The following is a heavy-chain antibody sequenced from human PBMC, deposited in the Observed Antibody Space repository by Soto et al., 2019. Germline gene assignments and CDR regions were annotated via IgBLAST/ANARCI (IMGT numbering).Heavy chain of an antibody. CDR3: AVKIQSRSLPQPRMDKRFDP. CDR2: ISIDSDYI. D-gene: IGHD2-8*01. CDR1: RFSLSRYP. V-gene: IGHV3-21*06. J-gene: IGHJ5*02. Sequence: GGSLRLSCAASRFSLSRYPLNWVRQVPGKGLEWVSSISIDSDYIYYVVSVKGRFTISRDTATNSVFLQMNDLRPDDSGVYSCAVKIQSRSLPQPRMDKRFDPWGQGTLVTVSS.